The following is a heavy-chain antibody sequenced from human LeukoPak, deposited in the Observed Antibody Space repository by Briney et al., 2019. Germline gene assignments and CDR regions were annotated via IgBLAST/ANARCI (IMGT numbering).Heavy chain of an antibody. CDR1: GGTFSSYA. CDR2: IIPIFGTA. D-gene: IGHD3-10*02. J-gene: IGHJ5*02. Sequence: SVKVSCKASGGTFSSYAISWVRQAPGQGLEWMGGIIPIFGTANYAQKFQGRVTITTDESTSTACMELSSLRSEDTAVYYCARAGAVTTMYNWFDPWGQGTLVTVSS. V-gene: IGHV1-69*05. CDR3: ARAGAVTTMYNWFDP.